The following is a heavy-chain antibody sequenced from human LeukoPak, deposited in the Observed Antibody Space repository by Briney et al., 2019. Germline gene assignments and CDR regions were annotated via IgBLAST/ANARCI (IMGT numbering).Heavy chain of an antibody. D-gene: IGHD6-19*01. J-gene: IGHJ4*01. Sequence: GGSLRLSCAASGFTFTSYAMSWVRQAPGKGLEWVSTISGSGASTYYADSVKGRFTISRDSSKNTLYLQLNILRAEHTAVYFCAKAAQQWLAHLDYWGHGTLITVSS. CDR2: ISGSGAST. CDR3: AKAAQQWLAHLDY. CDR1: GFTFTSYA. V-gene: IGHV3-23*01.